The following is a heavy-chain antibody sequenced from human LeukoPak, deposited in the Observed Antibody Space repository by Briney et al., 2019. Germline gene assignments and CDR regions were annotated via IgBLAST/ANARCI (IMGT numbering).Heavy chain of an antibody. J-gene: IGHJ4*02. V-gene: IGHV3-9*01. CDR1: GFTFDDYA. CDR2: ISWNSGSI. CDR3: AKDRYSSGWYGAFDY. D-gene: IGHD6-19*01. Sequence: GGSLRLSCAASGFTFDDYAMHWVRHAPGKGLEWVSGISWNSGSIGYADSVKGRFTISRDNAKNSLYLQMNSLRAEDTALYYCAKDRYSSGWYGAFDYWGQGTLVTVSS.